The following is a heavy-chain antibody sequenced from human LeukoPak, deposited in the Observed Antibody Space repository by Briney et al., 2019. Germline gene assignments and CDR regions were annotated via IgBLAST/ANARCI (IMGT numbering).Heavy chain of an antibody. V-gene: IGHV3-23*01. CDR3: AKNSGAMVTSLDY. J-gene: IGHJ4*02. CDR2: ISTSGGTT. CDR1: GFTFSNYA. Sequence: GGSLRLSCAASGFTFSNYAMNWVRQAPGKELEWVSVISTSGGTTDYADSVKGRFSISRDNSKNTLYLQMNSLRAEDTAIYYCAKNSGAMVTSLDYWGQGTLVTVSS. D-gene: IGHD5-18*01.